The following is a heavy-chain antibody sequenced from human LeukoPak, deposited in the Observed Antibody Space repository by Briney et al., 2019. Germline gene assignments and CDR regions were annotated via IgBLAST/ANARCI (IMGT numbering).Heavy chain of an antibody. Sequence: PGGSLRLSCSASGFTFSSYAMHWARQAPGKGLEYVSAISSNGGSTYYADSVKGRFTISRDNSKNTLYLQMSSLRAEDTAVYYCVKTSRGYNWNDSPYYFDYWGQGTLVTVSS. CDR2: ISSNGGST. V-gene: IGHV3-64D*06. D-gene: IGHD1-1*01. CDR1: GFTFSSYA. CDR3: VKTSRGYNWNDSPYYFDY. J-gene: IGHJ4*02.